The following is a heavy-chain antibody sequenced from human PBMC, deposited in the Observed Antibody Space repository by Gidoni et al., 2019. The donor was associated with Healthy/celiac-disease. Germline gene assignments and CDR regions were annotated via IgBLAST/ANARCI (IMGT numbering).Heavy chain of an antibody. CDR2: ISSSSSTI. V-gene: IGHV3-48*02. CDR3: ARNRVYCSGGSCYPYFDY. D-gene: IGHD2-15*01. Sequence: EVQLVESGGGLVQPGGSLRLSWAASGFTFSSYSMNWVRQAPGKGLEWVSYISSSSSTIDYADSVKGRFTISRDNAKNSLYLQMNSLRDEDTAVYYCARNRVYCSGGSCYPYFDYWGQGTLVTVSS. J-gene: IGHJ4*02. CDR1: GFTFSSYS.